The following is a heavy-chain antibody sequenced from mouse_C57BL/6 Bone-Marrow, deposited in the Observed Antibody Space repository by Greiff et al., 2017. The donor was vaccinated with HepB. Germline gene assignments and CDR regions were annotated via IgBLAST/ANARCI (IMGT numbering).Heavy chain of an antibody. CDR2: IHPNSGST. CDR3: ARWGYYSNPFDY. D-gene: IGHD2-5*01. CDR1: GYTFTSYW. V-gene: IGHV1-64*01. Sequence: QVQLQQPGAELVKPGASVKLSCKASGYTFTSYWMHWVKQRPGQGLEWIGMIHPNSGSTNYNEKFKSKATLTVDKSSSTAYMQLSSLTSEDSAVYYGARWGYYSNPFDYWGQGTTLTVSS. J-gene: IGHJ2*01.